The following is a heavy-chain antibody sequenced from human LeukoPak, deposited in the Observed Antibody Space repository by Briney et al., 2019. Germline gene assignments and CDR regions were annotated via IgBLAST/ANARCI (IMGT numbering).Heavy chain of an antibody. D-gene: IGHD3-9*01. V-gene: IGHV1-2*02. CDR3: ARQQGFEFDWDSSDAFDI. CDR2: INPDSGGT. CDR1: GYTFTSYG. Sequence: ASVKVSCKASGYTFTSYGISWVRQAPGQGLEWMGWINPDSGGTNYAQKFQGRVTMTRDTSISTAYMELRSLRSDDTAVYYCARQQGFEFDWDSSDAFDIWGQGTMVTVSS. J-gene: IGHJ3*02.